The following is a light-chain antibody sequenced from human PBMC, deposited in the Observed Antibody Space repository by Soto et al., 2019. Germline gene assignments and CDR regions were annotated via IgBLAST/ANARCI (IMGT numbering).Light chain of an antibody. CDR3: QQRSNWLT. V-gene: IGKV3-11*01. Sequence: EIVLTQSPATLSLSPGERATLSYRASQSVSSYLAWYQQKPGQAPRVLIYDASYRATGIPARISGSGSGTDCTLTISSLEPEDFAVYYCQQRSNWLTFGGGTKVEIK. CDR1: QSVSSY. J-gene: IGKJ4*01. CDR2: DAS.